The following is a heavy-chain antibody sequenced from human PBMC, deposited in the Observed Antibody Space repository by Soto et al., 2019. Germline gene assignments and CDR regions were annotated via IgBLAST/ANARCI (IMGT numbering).Heavy chain of an antibody. CDR3: ARSPSTSSIGTFDI. J-gene: IGHJ3*02. D-gene: IGHD6-6*01. Sequence: QVQLQESGPGLLKPSETLSLSCSVSGGSISSFYWNWIRQPAGKGLEWIGRVYANGHTNYNPSLQSRVTLSVDMSKSQFSLRLTSVIAADTAIYHCARSPSTSSIGTFDIWGQGTIVTVSS. CDR2: VYANGHT. V-gene: IGHV4-4*07. CDR1: GGSISSFY.